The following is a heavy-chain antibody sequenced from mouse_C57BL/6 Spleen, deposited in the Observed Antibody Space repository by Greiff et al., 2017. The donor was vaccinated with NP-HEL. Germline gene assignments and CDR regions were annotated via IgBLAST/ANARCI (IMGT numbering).Heavy chain of an antibody. Sequence: QVQLQQPGAELVMPGASVKLSCKASGYTFTSYWMHWVKQRPGQGLEWIGEIDPSDSYTNYNQKFKGKSTLTVDKSSSTAYMQLSSLTSEDSAVYYCARRATMITTRVYYAMDFWGQGTSVTVSS. CDR2: IDPSDSYT. J-gene: IGHJ4*01. CDR1: GYTFTSYW. CDR3: ARRATMITTRVYYAMDF. V-gene: IGHV1-69*01. D-gene: IGHD2-4*01.